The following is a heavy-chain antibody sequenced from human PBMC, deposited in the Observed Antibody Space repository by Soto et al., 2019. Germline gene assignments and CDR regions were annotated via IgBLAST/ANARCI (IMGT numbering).Heavy chain of an antibody. CDR2: IYHSGST. Sequence: SETLSLTCAVSGGSISSSNWWSWVRQPPGKGLEWIGEIYHSGSTNYNPSLKSRVTISVDKSKNQFSLKLSSVTAADTAVYYFARERYCRSTSCYSDHYYGMDVGGQGATVTGS. V-gene: IGHV4-4*02. CDR1: GGSISSSNW. J-gene: IGHJ6*02. D-gene: IGHD2-2*01. CDR3: ARERYCRSTSCYSDHYYGMDV.